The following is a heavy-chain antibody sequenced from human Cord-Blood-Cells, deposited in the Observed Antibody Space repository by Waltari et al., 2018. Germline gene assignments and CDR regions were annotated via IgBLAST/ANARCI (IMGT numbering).Heavy chain of an antibody. CDR1: GGSFSGYY. CDR2: INHSGRT. J-gene: IGHJ5*02. CDR3: ARVDCSSTSCYKNWFDP. D-gene: IGHD2-2*02. Sequence: QVQLQQWGAALLKPSETLSLTCAVYGGSFSGYYWRWIRQHPGNGLESSGEINHSGRTNYNPSLKSRVTISGDTSKNQFSLKLSSVTAADTAVYYCARVDCSSTSCYKNWFDPWGQGTLVTVSS. V-gene: IGHV4-34*01.